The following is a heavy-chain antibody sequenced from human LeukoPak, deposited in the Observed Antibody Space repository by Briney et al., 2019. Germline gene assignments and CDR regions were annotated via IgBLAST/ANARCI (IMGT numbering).Heavy chain of an antibody. D-gene: IGHD2-2*01. CDR3: AAHEKGYCSSTSCTNYYYYGMDV. V-gene: IGHV3-21*01. Sequence: WGSLRLSCAASGFTFSSYSMNWVRQAPGKGLEWVSSISGSSSYIYYADSVKGRFTISRDNAKNSLYLQMNSLRAEDTAVYYCAAHEKGYCSSTSCTNYYYYGMDVWGKGPTVTVSS. CDR1: GFTFSSYS. J-gene: IGHJ6*04. CDR2: ISGSSSYI.